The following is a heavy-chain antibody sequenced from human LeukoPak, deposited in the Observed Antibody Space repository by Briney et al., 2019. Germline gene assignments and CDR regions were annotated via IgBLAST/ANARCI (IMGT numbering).Heavy chain of an antibody. V-gene: IGHV4-59*08. CDR1: GGSISSYY. D-gene: IGHD3-22*01. J-gene: IGHJ4*02. CDR2: IYYSGST. Sequence: SETLSLTCTVSGGSISSYYWSWIRQPLGKGLEGIGYIYYSGSTNYNPSLKSRVTISVDTSKNQFSLKLSSVTAADTAVYYCARGGGRPMYYYDSSGYYYFDYWGQGTLVTVSS. CDR3: ARGGGRPMYYYDSSGYYYFDY.